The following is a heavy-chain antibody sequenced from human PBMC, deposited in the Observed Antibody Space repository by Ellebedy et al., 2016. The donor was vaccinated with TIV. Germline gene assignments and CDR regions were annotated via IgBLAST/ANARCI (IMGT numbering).Heavy chain of an antibody. Sequence: GESLKISCAASGLTFSVYAMTWVRQAPGKGLEWFSTIGGLDTATHYADSVKGRFTISKDSSRDILYLDMNNLRADDTAIYSCTKGAWLDSWGQGTLVTVSS. V-gene: IGHV3-23*01. CDR1: GLTFSVYA. CDR3: TKGAWLDS. CDR2: IGGLDTAT. J-gene: IGHJ4*02.